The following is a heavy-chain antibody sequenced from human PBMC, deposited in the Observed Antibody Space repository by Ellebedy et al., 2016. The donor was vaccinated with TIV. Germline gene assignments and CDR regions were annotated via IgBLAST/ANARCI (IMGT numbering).Heavy chain of an antibody. D-gene: IGHD3-10*01. J-gene: IGHJ3*02. CDR1: GVSASSYY. V-gene: IGHV4-59*02. Sequence: MPSETLSLTCTVSGVSASSYYWNRIRQPPWNGLEWIGYIHHTGKNLYNPALRSRLTMSVDTSKNQFSLTLSSVTAADTAVYYCVRWFGVYYAFDIWGQGTMVSVS. CDR2: IHHTGKN. CDR3: VRWFGVYYAFDI.